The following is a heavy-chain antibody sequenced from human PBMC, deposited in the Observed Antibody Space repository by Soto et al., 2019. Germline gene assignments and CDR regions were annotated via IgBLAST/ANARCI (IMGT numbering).Heavy chain of an antibody. D-gene: IGHD3-10*01. V-gene: IGHV4-59*08. J-gene: IGHJ5*02. Sequence: QVPLQESGPGLVKPSETLSLTCTVTGDSVSNYYWSWIRQPPGKGLEWIGYMYGSGSTNYNPSLKRRVTMSVDTSKYDFFLDMPSVTAADTAVYYCPRRSGGSVNSWGQGTLVTVSS. CDR2: MYGSGST. CDR1: GDSVSNYY. CDR3: PRRSGGSVNS.